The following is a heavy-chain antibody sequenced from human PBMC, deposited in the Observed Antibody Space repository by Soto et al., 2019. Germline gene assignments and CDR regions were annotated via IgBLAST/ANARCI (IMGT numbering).Heavy chain of an antibody. CDR2: ISYDGSNN. V-gene: IGHV3-30*18. Sequence: GGSLRLSCAASGFTFSSSGLHWVRHAPGKGLEWVAVISYDGSNNFYADSLKGRFTISRDNFRNTLYLQMNSLRAEDTAVYYCAKEFHSWNYFDYRGQGTQVTVSS. CDR3: AKEFHSWNYFDY. J-gene: IGHJ4*02. CDR1: GFTFSSSG. D-gene: IGHD1-20*01.